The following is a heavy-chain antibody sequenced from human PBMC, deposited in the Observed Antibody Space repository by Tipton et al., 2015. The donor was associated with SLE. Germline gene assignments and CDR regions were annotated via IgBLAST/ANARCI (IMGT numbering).Heavy chain of an antibody. V-gene: IGHV4-59*01. D-gene: IGHD3-3*01. CDR1: GGSISSYY. CDR2: IYYSGST. Sequence: TLSLTCTVSGGSISSYYWSWIRQPPGKGLEWIGYIYYSGSTNYTPSLQSRVTISVDTSKNQFSLKLSSGTPAVTAVYYCARAPAICGVVTSFAYWGQGSLLSVSS. J-gene: IGHJ4*02. CDR3: ARAPAICGVVTSFAY.